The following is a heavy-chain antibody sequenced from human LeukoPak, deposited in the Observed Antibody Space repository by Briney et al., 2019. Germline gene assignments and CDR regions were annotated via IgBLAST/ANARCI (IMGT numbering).Heavy chain of an antibody. Sequence: GGSLRLSCAASGFTFSSYWMTWVRQAPGKGLEWVGNIKRDGSEKYYVDSVKGRFTISRDNAKNSLYLQMNSLRAEDTAVYYCARGGSTSDFDYWGQGTLVTVSS. CDR3: ARGGSTSDFDY. D-gene: IGHD6-13*01. CDR1: GFTFSSYW. V-gene: IGHV3-7*01. CDR2: IKRDGSEK. J-gene: IGHJ4*02.